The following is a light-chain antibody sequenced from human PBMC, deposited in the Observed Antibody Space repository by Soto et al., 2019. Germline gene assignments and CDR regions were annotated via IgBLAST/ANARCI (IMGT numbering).Light chain of an antibody. CDR1: QSVSNNY. CDR3: QQYGSSPLR. CDR2: GAS. Sequence: EIVLTQSPGTLSLSPGERATLSCRASQSVSNNYLAWYQQKPGQAPRLLISGASNRATGIPDRFSGSGSGTDFTLTISRLEPEDFAVYYCQQYGSSPLRFGPGTKVDIK. V-gene: IGKV3-20*01. J-gene: IGKJ3*01.